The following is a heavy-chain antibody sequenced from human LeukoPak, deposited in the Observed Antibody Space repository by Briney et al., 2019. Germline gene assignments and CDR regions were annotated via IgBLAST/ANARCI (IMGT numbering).Heavy chain of an antibody. CDR3: AKDGGYCSGGSCNYFDY. J-gene: IGHJ4*02. Sequence: GGSLRLSCAASGFTFDDYAMHWVRQAPGKGLEWVSLISWDGGSTYYADSVKGRFTISRDNSKNSLYLQMNSLRAEDTALYYCAKDGGYCSGGSCNYFDYWGQGTLVTVSS. D-gene: IGHD2-15*01. CDR1: GFTFDDYA. CDR2: ISWDGGST. V-gene: IGHV3-43D*03.